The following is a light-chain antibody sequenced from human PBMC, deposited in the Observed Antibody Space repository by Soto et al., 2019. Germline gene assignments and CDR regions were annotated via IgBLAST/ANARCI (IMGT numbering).Light chain of an antibody. Sequence: QSALTQPASVSGSPGQSITISCTGTSSDVGGYNYVSWYQQHPGKAPKFIIYEVSNRPSGVSNRFSGSKSGNTASLTISGLQAEDEADYYCSSYTSSVSDVFGTGTKVTVL. CDR3: SSYTSSVSDV. V-gene: IGLV2-14*01. J-gene: IGLJ1*01. CDR2: EVS. CDR1: SSDVGGYNY.